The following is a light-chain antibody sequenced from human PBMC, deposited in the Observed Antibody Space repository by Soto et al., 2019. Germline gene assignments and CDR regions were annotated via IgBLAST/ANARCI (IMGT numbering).Light chain of an antibody. Sequence: EIVLTQSPGTLSLSPGERVILSCRASQSVSRSYLAWYQQKPGQAPRLLIQRASSRATGIPDRFSGSGSGTDFTLTISRLEPEDFAVYYCQQYDSSPWTFGQGTKVEIK. CDR3: QQYDSSPWT. J-gene: IGKJ1*01. V-gene: IGKV3-20*01. CDR2: RAS. CDR1: QSVSRSY.